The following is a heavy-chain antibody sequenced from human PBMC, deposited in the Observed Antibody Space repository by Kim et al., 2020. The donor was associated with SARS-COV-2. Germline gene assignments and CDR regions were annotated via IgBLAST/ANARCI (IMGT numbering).Heavy chain of an antibody. J-gene: IGHJ4*02. CDR3: ARGYYDILTGYYTIDY. D-gene: IGHD3-9*01. V-gene: IGHV4-59*09. Sequence: LKRRVTISVDTSKNQFSLKLSSVTAADTAVYYCARGYYDILTGYYTIDYWGQGTLVTVSS.